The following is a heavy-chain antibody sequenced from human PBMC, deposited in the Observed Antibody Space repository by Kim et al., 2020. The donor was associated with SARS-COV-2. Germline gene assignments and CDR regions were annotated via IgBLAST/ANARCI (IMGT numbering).Heavy chain of an antibody. J-gene: IGHJ4*02. CDR2: ISYDGSNK. Sequence: GGSLRLSCAASGFTFSSYAMHWVRQAPGKGLEWVAVISYDGSNKYYADSVKGRFTISRDNSKNTLYLQMNSLRAEDTAVYYCARGDSGSYLDFDYWGQGTLVTVSS. CDR1: GFTFSSYA. V-gene: IGHV3-30*04. CDR3: ARGDSGSYLDFDY. D-gene: IGHD1-26*01.